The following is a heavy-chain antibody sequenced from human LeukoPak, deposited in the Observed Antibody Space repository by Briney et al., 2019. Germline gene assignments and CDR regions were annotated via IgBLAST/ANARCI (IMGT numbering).Heavy chain of an antibody. Sequence: SETLSLTCAVYGGSFSGYYWSWIRQPPGKGLEWIGEINHSGSTNYNPSLKSRVTISVDTSKNQFSLKLSSVTAADTAVYYCARRPYCSSTSCYTGSWFDPWGQGTLVTVSS. J-gene: IGHJ5*02. V-gene: IGHV4-34*01. D-gene: IGHD2-2*02. CDR1: GGSFSGYY. CDR3: ARRPYCSSTSCYTGSWFDP. CDR2: INHSGST.